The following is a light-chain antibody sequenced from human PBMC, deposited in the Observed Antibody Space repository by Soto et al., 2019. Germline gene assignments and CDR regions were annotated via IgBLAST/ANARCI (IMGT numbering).Light chain of an antibody. J-gene: IGLJ3*02. Sequence: QSALTQPASISGSPGQSITISCTGTGSAVGTYNLVSWYQQHPGKAPNLIIYEGNKRPSGVSRRFSGSKSANTASLTISGLQAEDEAEYYCCSYVDTPAFVRFGGGTKVTVL. CDR2: EGN. CDR3: CSYVDTPAFVR. CDR1: GSAVGTYNL. V-gene: IGLV2-23*03.